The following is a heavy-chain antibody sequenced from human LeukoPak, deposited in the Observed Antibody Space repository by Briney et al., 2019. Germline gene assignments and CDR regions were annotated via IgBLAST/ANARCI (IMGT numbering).Heavy chain of an antibody. D-gene: IGHD4-17*01. CDR2: ISSSSSTI. CDR3: ARVGSYGDYGFDY. J-gene: IGHJ4*02. Sequence: GGSLRLSCAASGFTFSSYSMNWVRQAPGKGLEWVPYISSSSSTIYYADSVKGRFTISRDNAKNSLYLQMNSLRAEDTAVYYCARVGSYGDYGFDYWGQGTLVTVSS. CDR1: GFTFSSYS. V-gene: IGHV3-48*01.